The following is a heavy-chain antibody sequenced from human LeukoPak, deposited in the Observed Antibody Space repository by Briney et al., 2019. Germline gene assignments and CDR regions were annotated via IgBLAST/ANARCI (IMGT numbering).Heavy chain of an antibody. J-gene: IGHJ5*02. Sequence: GGSLRLSCAASGFTFSSYAMNWVRQAPGKGLEWVSTISGTGSSTYYADSAKGRFTISRDNSKDTLFLQLNSLTAADTAMYFCAKASVAIPQYCNSWGQGTLVTVSS. V-gene: IGHV3-23*01. CDR3: AKASVAIPQYCNS. CDR1: GFTFSSYA. CDR2: ISGTGSST. D-gene: IGHD2-2*02.